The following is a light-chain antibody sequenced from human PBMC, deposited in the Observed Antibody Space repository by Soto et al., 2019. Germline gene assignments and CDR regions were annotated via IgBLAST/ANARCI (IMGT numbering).Light chain of an antibody. Sequence: QSVLTQPATVSGSPGQSITISCTGTSSDVGGYNFVSWYQQHPGKAPEVMIYDVSNRPSGVSNRFSGSKSGNTASLTISGLQAEDEADYYCSSYTSTSTVVFGGGTKLTVL. V-gene: IGLV2-14*03. CDR1: SSDVGGYNF. CDR3: SSYTSTSTVV. J-gene: IGLJ2*01. CDR2: DVS.